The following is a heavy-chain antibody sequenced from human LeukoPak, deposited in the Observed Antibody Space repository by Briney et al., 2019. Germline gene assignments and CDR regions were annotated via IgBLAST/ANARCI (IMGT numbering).Heavy chain of an antibody. J-gene: IGHJ4*02. CDR1: GGSISSSNFY. Sequence: SETLSLTCTVSGGSISSSNFYWGWIRQPPGKGLEWIGSIYYSGSTYYNPSLKSRVTMSVDTSKNQFSLKLGSVTAADTAVYYCARPHSSGYYKHFDYWGQGTLVTVSS. D-gene: IGHD3-22*01. CDR2: IYYSGST. V-gene: IGHV4-39*07. CDR3: ARPHSSGYYKHFDY.